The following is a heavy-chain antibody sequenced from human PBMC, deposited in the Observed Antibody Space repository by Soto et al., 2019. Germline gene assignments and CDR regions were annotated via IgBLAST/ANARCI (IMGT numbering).Heavy chain of an antibody. D-gene: IGHD6-6*01. CDR1: GYSFTTYW. J-gene: IGHJ6*02. V-gene: IGHV5-51*01. Sequence: PGESLKISCKGSGYSFTTYWIGWVRQMPGKGLEWMGIIYPDDSDTRYSPSFQGQVTISADKSISTAYLQWNSLKASDTAMYYCAGPAWSTSSWADVWGQGTTVTVSS. CDR3: AGPAWSTSSWADV. CDR2: IYPDDSDT.